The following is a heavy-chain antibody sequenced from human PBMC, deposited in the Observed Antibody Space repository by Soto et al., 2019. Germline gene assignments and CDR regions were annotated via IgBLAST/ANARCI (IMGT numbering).Heavy chain of an antibody. CDR1: GGSISSGGYY. CDR3: AKKHNWNYARAFDI. J-gene: IGHJ3*02. Sequence: QVQLQESGPGLVKPSQTLTLTCTVSGGSISSGGYYWSWIRQQPGKGLEWIGYIYYSGSTYYNPSLKSRVTISVDTSKNQFSLKLSSVTAADTAVYYCAKKHNWNYARAFDIWGQGTMVTVSS. CDR2: IYYSGST. V-gene: IGHV4-31*03. D-gene: IGHD1-7*01.